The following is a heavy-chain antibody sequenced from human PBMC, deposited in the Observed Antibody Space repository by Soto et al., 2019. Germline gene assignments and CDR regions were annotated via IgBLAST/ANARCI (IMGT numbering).Heavy chain of an antibody. D-gene: IGHD6-13*01. V-gene: IGHV6-1*01. CDR3: ERGYQGFDY. Sequence: SQTLSLTCAISWDSVSSNIAAWSSIRQSASRGLEWLGRTYYRSKLFNNYALSVKSRITINPDTSKNQFSLQLDSVTPEDTAVYYCERGYQGFDYCGQRTLVTVSS. CDR2: TYYRSKLFN. J-gene: IGHJ4*02. CDR1: WDSVSSNIAA.